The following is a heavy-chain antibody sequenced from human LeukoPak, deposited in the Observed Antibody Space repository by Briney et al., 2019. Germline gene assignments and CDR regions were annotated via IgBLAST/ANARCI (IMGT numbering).Heavy chain of an antibody. CDR3: AKATRLVLGPYYFDY. D-gene: IGHD6-19*01. V-gene: IGHV3-23*01. CDR2: ISGSGGST. CDR1: GFTFSRYA. J-gene: IGHJ4*02. Sequence: GGSLRLSCAASGFTFSRYAMSWVRQAPGKGLEWVSAISGSGGSTYYADSVKGRFTISRDNSKNTLYLQMNSLRAEDTAVYYCAKATRLVLGPYYFDYWGQGTLVTVSS.